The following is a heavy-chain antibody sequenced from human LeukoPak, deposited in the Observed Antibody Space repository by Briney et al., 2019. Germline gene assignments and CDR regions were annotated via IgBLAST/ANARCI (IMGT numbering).Heavy chain of an antibody. V-gene: IGHV3-15*01. CDR2: IKSKTNGATT. D-gene: IGHD2-8*02. CDR1: GGSFSGYY. Sequence: ETLSLTCAVYGGSFSGYYWSWIRQPPGKGLEWVGRIKSKTNGATTDYATPVKGRFIISRDDSKDTLYLQMNSLKTEDTAVYYCNTDSLVQNYWGQGTLVTVSS. CDR3: NTDSLVQNY. J-gene: IGHJ4*02.